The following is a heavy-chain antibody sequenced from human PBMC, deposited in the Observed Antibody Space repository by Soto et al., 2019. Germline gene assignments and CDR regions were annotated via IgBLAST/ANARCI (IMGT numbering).Heavy chain of an antibody. CDR2: ISHSGNT. Sequence: PSETLSLTCTVSGGSIISGYWSWIRQPPGKGLEWIGYISHSGNTNYNPSVKSRVTLSVDTPKNQFSLRLSSVTTADTAVYYCAGLRGYAGSPIDYWGQGTLVPVSS. CDR3: AGLRGYAGSPIDY. D-gene: IGHD2-15*01. V-gene: IGHV4-59*01. CDR1: GGSIISGY. J-gene: IGHJ4*02.